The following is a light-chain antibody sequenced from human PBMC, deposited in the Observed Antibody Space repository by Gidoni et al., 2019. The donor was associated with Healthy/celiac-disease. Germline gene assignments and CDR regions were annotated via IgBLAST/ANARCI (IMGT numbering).Light chain of an antibody. V-gene: IGKV3-11*01. Sequence: EIVLTQSPATLSMSPGERATLSCRASQSVSSYLAWYQQKPGQAPRLLIYDASNRATGIPARFSGGGSGTDFTLTISSLEPEDFAVYYCHQRRSFGPGPKVDIK. CDR2: DAS. CDR1: QSVSSY. J-gene: IGKJ3*01. CDR3: HQRRS.